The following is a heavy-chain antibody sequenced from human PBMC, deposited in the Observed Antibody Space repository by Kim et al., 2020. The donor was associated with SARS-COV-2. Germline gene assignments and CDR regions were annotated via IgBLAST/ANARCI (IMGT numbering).Heavy chain of an antibody. CDR3: ARDGGHRDDYGDYLFDY. D-gene: IGHD4-17*01. Sequence: FQGRVTMTRDTSTSTVYMELSSLRSEDTAVYYCARDGGHRDDYGDYLFDYWGQGTLVTVSS. J-gene: IGHJ4*02. V-gene: IGHV1-46*01.